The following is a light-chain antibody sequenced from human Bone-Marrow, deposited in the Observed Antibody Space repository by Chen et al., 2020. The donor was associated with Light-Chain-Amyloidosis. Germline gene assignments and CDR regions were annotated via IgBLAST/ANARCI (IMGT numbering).Light chain of an antibody. J-gene: IGKJ3*01. CDR3: QQYYSVPFA. CDR2: WAS. CDR1: QNLFYHSNNKDY. Sequence: DIVMTQSPDSLALPLGERATITCKSSQNLFYHSNNKDYLAWYQEKAGQPPKLLEKWASSRKSGVPDRFSGSESGTDFTLTISSLQSEDVAGYYCQQYYSVPFAFGPGTKVEIK. V-gene: IGKV4-1*01.